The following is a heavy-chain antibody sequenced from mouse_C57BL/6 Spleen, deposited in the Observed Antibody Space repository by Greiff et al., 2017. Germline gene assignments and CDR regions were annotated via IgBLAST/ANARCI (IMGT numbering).Heavy chain of an antibody. D-gene: IGHD1-1*01. CDR3: AREGYYGSSFPPYYAMDY. CDR2: INPSNGGT. J-gene: IGHJ4*01. V-gene: IGHV1-53*01. Sequence: QVQLQQPGTELVKPGASVKLSCKASGYTFTSYWMHWVKQRPGQGLEWIGNINPSNGGTNYNEKFKSKATLTVDKSSSTAYMQLSSLTSEDSAVYYCAREGYYGSSFPPYYAMDYWGQGTSVTVSS. CDR1: GYTFTSYW.